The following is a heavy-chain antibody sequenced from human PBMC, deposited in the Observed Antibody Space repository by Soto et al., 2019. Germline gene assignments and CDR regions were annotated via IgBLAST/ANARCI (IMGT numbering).Heavy chain of an antibody. CDR2: IYYSGST. Sequence: SETLSLTCTVSGGSISSYYWSWIRQPPGKGLEWIGYIYYSGSTNYNPSLKSRVTISVDTSKNQFSLKLSSVTAADTAVYYCARSLLWFGEAFYYYYYMDVWGKGTTVTVS. CDR3: ARSLLWFGEAFYYYYYMDV. D-gene: IGHD3-10*01. CDR1: GGSISSYY. V-gene: IGHV4-59*01. J-gene: IGHJ6*03.